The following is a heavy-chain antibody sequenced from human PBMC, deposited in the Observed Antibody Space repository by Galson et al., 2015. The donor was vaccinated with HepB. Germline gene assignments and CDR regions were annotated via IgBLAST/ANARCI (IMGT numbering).Heavy chain of an antibody. V-gene: IGHV3-73*01. CDR1: GFTFSGSA. J-gene: IGHJ4*02. CDR3: ARLGDLSGYSSL. CDR2: IRGKASSYAT. Sequence: SLRLSCAASGFTFSGSATHWVRQASGKGLEWVGRIRGKASSYATAYTASLKGRFTISRDDSKNTAYLHMNSLKTEDTAVYYCARLGDLSGYSSLWGQGTLVTVSS. D-gene: IGHD6-19*01.